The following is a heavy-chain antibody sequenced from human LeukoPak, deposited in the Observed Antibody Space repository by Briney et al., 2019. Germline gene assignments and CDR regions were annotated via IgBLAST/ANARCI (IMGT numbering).Heavy chain of an antibody. Sequence: SVKVSCKASGGTFSSYAISWVRQAPGQGLEWMGRIIPILGIANYAQKFQGRVTITADKSTSTAYMELSSLRSEDTAVYYCARVDYYGSGSYLREYYYYGMDVWGQGTTVTVSS. J-gene: IGHJ6*02. CDR2: IIPILGIA. CDR1: GGTFSSYA. V-gene: IGHV1-69*04. CDR3: ARVDYYGSGSYLREYYYYGMDV. D-gene: IGHD3-10*01.